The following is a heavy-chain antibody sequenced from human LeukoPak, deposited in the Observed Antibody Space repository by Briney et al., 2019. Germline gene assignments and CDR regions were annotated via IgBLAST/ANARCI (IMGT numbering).Heavy chain of an antibody. CDR3: ARDLDRYYDFWSAPHYYYYMDV. CDR1: GFTFSSYS. D-gene: IGHD3-3*01. J-gene: IGHJ6*03. CDR2: ISSSSSYI. Sequence: PGGSLRLSCAASGFTFSSYSINWVRQAPGKGLEWVSSISSSSSYIYYADSVKGRFTISRDNAKNSLYLQMNSLRAEDTAVYYCARDLDRYYDFWSAPHYYYYMDVWGKGTTVTVSS. V-gene: IGHV3-21*01.